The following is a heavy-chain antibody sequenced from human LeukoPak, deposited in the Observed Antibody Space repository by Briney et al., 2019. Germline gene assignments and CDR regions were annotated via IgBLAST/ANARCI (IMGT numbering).Heavy chain of an antibody. V-gene: IGHV1-2*02. Sequence: ASVKVSCKASGYTFTGYYMHWVRQAPGQGLEWMGWINPNSGGTDYAQKFQDRVTMTRDTSISTAYMELSRLRSDDTAVYYCARDSPGIAVAGVYHYMAVWGKGTTVTVSS. CDR1: GYTFTGYY. J-gene: IGHJ6*03. CDR3: ARDSPGIAVAGVYHYMAV. CDR2: INPNSGGT. D-gene: IGHD6-19*01.